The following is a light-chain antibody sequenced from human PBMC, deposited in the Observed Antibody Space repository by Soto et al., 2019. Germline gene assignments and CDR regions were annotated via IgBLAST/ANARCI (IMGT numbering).Light chain of an antibody. CDR3: HQYNNWPFT. V-gene: IGKV3D-15*01. CDR1: QSVSSN. Sequence: EIVMTQSPATLSVSPGERARLSCRASQSVSSNLAWYQQKPGQAPRLLIYAASTRATGIPERFSGSGSGTDFTLTISSLQSGDFAVYFCHQYNNWPFTFGQGTR. J-gene: IGKJ5*01. CDR2: AAS.